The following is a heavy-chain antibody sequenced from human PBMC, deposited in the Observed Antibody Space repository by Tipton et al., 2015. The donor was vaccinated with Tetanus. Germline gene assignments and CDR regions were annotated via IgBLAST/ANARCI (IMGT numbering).Heavy chain of an antibody. Sequence: TLSLTCTVSGDSMTRYYWSWIRQPPGKGLEWISYIFASGSTSYNPALKSRVTISMDTSKNQISLNLTSVTAADTAVYFCARRSSCTSTRCFDAFDLWGPGTRVTVSS. V-gene: IGHV4-4*08. J-gene: IGHJ3*01. CDR3: ARRSSCTSTRCFDAFDL. CDR1: GDSMTRYY. CDR2: IFASGST. D-gene: IGHD2-2*01.